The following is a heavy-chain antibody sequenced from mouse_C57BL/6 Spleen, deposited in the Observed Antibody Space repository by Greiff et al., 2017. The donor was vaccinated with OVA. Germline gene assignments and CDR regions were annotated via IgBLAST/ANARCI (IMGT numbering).Heavy chain of an antibody. Sequence: VQLQQSGPELVKPGASVKISCKASGYTFTDYYMNWVKQSHGKSLEWIGDINPNNGGTSYNQKFKGKATLTVDKSSSTAYMELRSLTSEDSAVYYCIITTVVAHWYFDVWGTGTTVTVSS. CDR3: IITTVVAHWYFDV. CDR2: INPNNGGT. D-gene: IGHD1-1*01. CDR1: GYTFTDYY. J-gene: IGHJ1*03. V-gene: IGHV1-26*01.